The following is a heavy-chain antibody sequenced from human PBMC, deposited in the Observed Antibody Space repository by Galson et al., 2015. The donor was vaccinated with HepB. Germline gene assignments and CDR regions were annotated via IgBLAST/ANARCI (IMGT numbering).Heavy chain of an antibody. CDR1: GYTFTGYY. V-gene: IGHV1-2*04. CDR3: GRDAGGGSCGRWVMDV. D-gene: IGHD2-15*01. CDR2: INPNSSGP. Sequence: SLKVSCTASGYTFTGYYMTWVRQAPGQGLEWMGWINPNSSGPNYAQKFQGLVTMTRDTSISTAYMEMRRRRFDDTAVYYCGRDAGGGSCGRWVMDVWGQGTTVTVSS. J-gene: IGHJ6*02.